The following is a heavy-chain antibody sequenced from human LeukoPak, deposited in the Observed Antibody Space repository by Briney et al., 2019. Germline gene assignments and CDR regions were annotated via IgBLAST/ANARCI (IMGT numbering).Heavy chain of an antibody. D-gene: IGHD4-23*01. CDR2: IIPIFGTA. J-gene: IGHJ4*02. CDR3: ARDPREPGRNGIFDY. Sequence: SVKVSCKASGGTFSSYAISWVRQAPGQGLEWMGGIIPIFGTANYAQKFQGRVTITADESTSTAYMELSSLRSEDTAVYYCARDPREPGRNGIFDYWGQGTLVTVSS. CDR1: GGTFSSYA. V-gene: IGHV1-69*01.